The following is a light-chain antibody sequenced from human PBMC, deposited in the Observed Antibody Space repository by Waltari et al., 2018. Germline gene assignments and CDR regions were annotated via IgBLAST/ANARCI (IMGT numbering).Light chain of an antibody. CDR2: DAS. CDR3: QQRRSWPLT. V-gene: IGKV3-11*01. CDR1: KSVGTY. Sequence: GEASKSVGTYLAVYQQRPGQSPRLLIYDASYRATGIPARFSGSGSETDFTLTISSLQPADFAVYYCQQRRSWPLTFGGGTRVQI. J-gene: IGKJ4*01.